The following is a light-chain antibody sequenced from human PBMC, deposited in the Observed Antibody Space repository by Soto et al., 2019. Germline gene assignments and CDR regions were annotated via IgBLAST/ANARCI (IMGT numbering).Light chain of an antibody. J-gene: IGLJ1*01. CDR3: ATWDDNVYV. V-gene: IGLV1-44*01. CDR2: TNS. Sequence: QSVLTQPPPASGTPGQTVTISCSISSPNVGTNPVAWYQQLPGTAPKLLIYTNSQRPLGVPVRFSGSKSGTSASLAISGLQSEDEGDYYCATWDDNVYVFGTGTKVTVL. CDR1: SPNVGTNP.